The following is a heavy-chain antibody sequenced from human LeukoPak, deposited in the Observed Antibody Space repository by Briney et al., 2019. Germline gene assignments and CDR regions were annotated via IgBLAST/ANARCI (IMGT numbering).Heavy chain of an antibody. V-gene: IGHV4-59*01. CDR2: IYYSGST. J-gene: IGHJ4*02. CDR3: ARVRGYGSGGYGARFDY. Sequence: SETLSLTCTVSGGSISSYYWSWIRQPPGKGLEWIGYIYYSGSTNYNPSLKSRVTISVDTSKNQFSLKLSSVTAADTAVYYCARVRGYGSGGYGARFDYWGQGTLVTVSS. CDR1: GGSISSYY. D-gene: IGHD3-10*01.